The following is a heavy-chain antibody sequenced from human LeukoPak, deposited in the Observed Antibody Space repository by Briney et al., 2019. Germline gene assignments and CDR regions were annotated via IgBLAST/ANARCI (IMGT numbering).Heavy chain of an antibody. D-gene: IGHD3-3*01. CDR1: GFTFSNYS. CDR3: AGDRGGSGYYDY. J-gene: IGHJ4*02. CDR2: ISSSASYI. V-gene: IGHV3-21*01. Sequence: SGGSLRLSCAASGFTFSNYSMNWVRQAPGKGLEWVSSISSSASYIFYADSVKGRFTISGDNARNSLYLQMNSLRAEDTAVYYCAGDRGGSGYYDYWGQGTLVTVSS.